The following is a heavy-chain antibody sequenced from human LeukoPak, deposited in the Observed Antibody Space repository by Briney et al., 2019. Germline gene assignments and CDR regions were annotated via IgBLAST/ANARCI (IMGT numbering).Heavy chain of an antibody. Sequence: GGSLRLSCSASGFTFSSYAMHWVRQAPGKGLEYVSAISSNGGSTYYADSVKGRFTISRDNSKNTLYLQMSSLRAEDTAVYYCVKDFRWSRSYFDYWGQGTLVTVSS. CDR3: VKDFRWSRSYFDY. CDR1: GFTFSSYA. V-gene: IGHV3-64D*06. CDR2: ISSNGGST. J-gene: IGHJ4*02. D-gene: IGHD4-23*01.